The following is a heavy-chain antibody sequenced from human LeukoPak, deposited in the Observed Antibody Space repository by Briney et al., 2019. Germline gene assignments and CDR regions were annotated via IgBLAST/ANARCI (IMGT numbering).Heavy chain of an antibody. CDR3: AGEEGGDSSGWALDY. J-gene: IGHJ4*02. CDR1: GFSFSVYW. Sequence: GGSLRLSCAASGFSFSVYWMHWVRQAPGKGPVWVSRIKTDGSITDYADSVKGRFTISRDNAKNSLYLQMNSLRADDTAVYYGAGEEGGDSSGWALDYWGQGTLVTVSS. D-gene: IGHD6-19*01. CDR2: IKTDGSIT. V-gene: IGHV3-74*01.